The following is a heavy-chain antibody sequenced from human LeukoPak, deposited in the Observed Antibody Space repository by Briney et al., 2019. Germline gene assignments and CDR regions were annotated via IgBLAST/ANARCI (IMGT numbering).Heavy chain of an antibody. CDR2: INHSGST. D-gene: IGHD2-15*01. CDR3: ARDGGLSWFDP. J-gene: IGHJ5*02. V-gene: IGHV4-34*01. CDR1: GGSFSGYY. Sequence: PSETLSLTCAVYGGSFSGYYWSWIRQSPGKGLEWMGEINHSGSTNYNPSLKSRVTLSVDTSDNQFSLKLSSVTAADTAMYYCARDGGLSWFDPWGQGTLVTVSS.